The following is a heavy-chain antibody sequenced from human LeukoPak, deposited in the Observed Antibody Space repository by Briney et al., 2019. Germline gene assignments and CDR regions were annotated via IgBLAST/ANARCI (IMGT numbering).Heavy chain of an antibody. V-gene: IGHV3-30-3*01. Sequence: GGSLRLSCAASGFTFSSYAMHWVRQAPGKGLEWVAVISYDGSNKYYADSVKGRFTISRDNSKNTLYLQMNSLRAEDTAVYYCAKDPPGRIAVAGSGWFDPWGQGTLVTVSS. J-gene: IGHJ5*02. CDR2: ISYDGSNK. CDR3: AKDPPGRIAVAGSGWFDP. D-gene: IGHD6-19*01. CDR1: GFTFSSYA.